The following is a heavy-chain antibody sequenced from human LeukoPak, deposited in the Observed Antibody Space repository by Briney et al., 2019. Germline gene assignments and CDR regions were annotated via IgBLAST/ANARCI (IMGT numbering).Heavy chain of an antibody. D-gene: IGHD3-3*01. CDR2: ISGSGGST. V-gene: IGHV3-23*01. CDR1: GFTFSSYA. CDR3: AKPRHLLRFLEWLSPFDY. Sequence: HPGGSLRLSCAASGFTFSSYAMSWVRQAPGKGLEWVSAISGSGGSTYYADSVKGRFTISRDNSKNTLYLQMNSLRAEDTAVYYCAKPRHLLRFLEWLSPFDYWGQGTLVTVSS. J-gene: IGHJ4*02.